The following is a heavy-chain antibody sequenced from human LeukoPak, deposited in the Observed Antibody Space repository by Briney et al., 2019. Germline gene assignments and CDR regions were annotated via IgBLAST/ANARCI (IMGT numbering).Heavy chain of an antibody. J-gene: IGHJ6*03. CDR1: GGSFSGYY. CDR3: ARGFGYTYGPGSGSYYYYMDV. Sequence: SETLSLTCAVYGGSFSGYYWSWIRQPPGKGLEWIGEINHSGSTNYNPTLKSRVSISVDTSTNQFSLKLSSVTAADTAVYYCARGFGYTYGPGSGSYYYYMDVWDKGTTVTVSS. CDR2: INHSGST. V-gene: IGHV4-34*01. D-gene: IGHD5-18*01.